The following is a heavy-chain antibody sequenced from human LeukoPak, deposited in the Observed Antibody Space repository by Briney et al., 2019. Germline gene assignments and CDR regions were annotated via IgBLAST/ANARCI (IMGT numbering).Heavy chain of an antibody. J-gene: IGHJ4*02. CDR1: GFTVSSNY. D-gene: IGHD3-22*01. Sequence: GGSLRLSCAASGFTVSSNYMSWVRQAPGKGLEWVSVIYSGGSTYYADSVKGRFTISRDNSKNTLYLQMNSLRAEDTAVYYCARDSPGSSYYYDSSGYYHDYWGQGTLVTVSS. CDR2: IYSGGST. CDR3: ARDSPGSSYYYDSSGYYHDY. V-gene: IGHV3-66*01.